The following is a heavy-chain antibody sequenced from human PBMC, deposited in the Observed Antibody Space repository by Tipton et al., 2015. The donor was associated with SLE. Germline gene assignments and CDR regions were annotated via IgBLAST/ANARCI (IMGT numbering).Heavy chain of an antibody. CDR3: ARTIVGATHAFDI. CDR2: INHSGST. D-gene: IGHD1-26*01. J-gene: IGHJ3*02. V-gene: IGHV4-34*01. CDR1: GGSFSGYY. Sequence: TLSLTCAVYGGSFSGYYWSWIRQPPGKGLEWIGEINHSGSTNYNPSLKSRVTISVDTSKNQFSLKLSSVTAADTAVYYCARTIVGATHAFDIWGQGTVVTVSS.